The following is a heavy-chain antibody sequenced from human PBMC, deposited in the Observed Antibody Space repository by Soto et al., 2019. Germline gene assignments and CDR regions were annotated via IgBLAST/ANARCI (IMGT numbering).Heavy chain of an antibody. Sequence: QVQLVESGGGLVKPGGSLRLSCAASGFTFSNYYMAWIRQAPGKGLECLSYISSREVTIYYADSLKGRFTISRDNTKNSLYLQMSSLRDEDTGVYYCARVSASGWHVNGRDYFDSWRQGTLVTVSS. V-gene: IGHV3-11*01. CDR2: ISSREVTI. J-gene: IGHJ4*02. CDR1: GFTFSNYY. D-gene: IGHD6-19*01. CDR3: ARVSASGWHVNGRDYFDS.